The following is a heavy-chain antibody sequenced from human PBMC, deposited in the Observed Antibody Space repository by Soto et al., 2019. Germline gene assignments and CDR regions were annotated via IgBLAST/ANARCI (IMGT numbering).Heavy chain of an antibody. V-gene: IGHV4-31*03. CDR1: GGSISSGGYY. D-gene: IGHD4-4*01. CDR2: IYYSGST. CDR3: ARGMTTVTTYDY. Sequence: PSETLSLTCTVSGGSISSGGYYWTWIRQHPGKGLEWIGYIYYSGSTYYNPSLKSRVTISVDRSKNQFSLNLSSVTAVDTAVYYCARGMTTVTTYDYWGQGTLVTVSS. J-gene: IGHJ4*02.